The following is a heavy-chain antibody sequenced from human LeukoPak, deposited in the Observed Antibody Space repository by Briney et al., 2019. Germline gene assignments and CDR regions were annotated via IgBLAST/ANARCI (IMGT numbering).Heavy chain of an antibody. V-gene: IGHV3-30*18. CDR2: ISYDGSNK. J-gene: IGHJ6*02. Sequence: AGGSLRLSCAASGFTFGSYGMHWVRQAPGKGLEWVAVISYDGSNKYYADSVKGRFTISRDNSKNTLYLQMNSLRAEDTAVYYCAKTARPYYYYGMDVWGQGTTVTVSS. CDR3: AKTARPYYYYGMDV. CDR1: GFTFGSYG.